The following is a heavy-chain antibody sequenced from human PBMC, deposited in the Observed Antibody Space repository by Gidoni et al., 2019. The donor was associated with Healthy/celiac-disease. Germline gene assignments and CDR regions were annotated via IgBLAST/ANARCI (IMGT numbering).Heavy chain of an antibody. V-gene: IGHV1-69*06. Sequence: QVQLVQSGAEVKKPGSSVKVSCKASGGPFSSYAISWGRQAPGQGLEWMGGIIPIFGTANYAQKFQGRVTITADKSTSTAYMELSSLRSEDTAVYYCARDPGSYGDYFYFQHWGQGTLVTVSS. CDR1: GGPFSSYA. CDR3: ARDPGSYGDYFYFQH. D-gene: IGHD4-17*01. CDR2: IIPIFGTA. J-gene: IGHJ1*01.